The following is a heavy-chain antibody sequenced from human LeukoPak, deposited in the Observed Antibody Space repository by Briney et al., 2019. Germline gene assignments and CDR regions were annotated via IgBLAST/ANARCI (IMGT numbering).Heavy chain of an antibody. CDR1: GGSFSGYY. CDR2: INHSGST. D-gene: IGHD3-3*01. CDR3: ATSPLEWLPIPDY. V-gene: IGHV4-34*01. Sequence: SETLSLTCAVYGGSFSGYYWGWIRQPPGKGLEWIGEINHSGSTNYNPSLKSRVTISVDTSKNQCSLKLSSVTAADTAVYYCATSPLEWLPIPDYWGQGTLVTVSS. J-gene: IGHJ4*02.